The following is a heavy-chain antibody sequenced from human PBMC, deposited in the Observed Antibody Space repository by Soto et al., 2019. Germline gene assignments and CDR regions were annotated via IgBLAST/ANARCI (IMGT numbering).Heavy chain of an antibody. CDR3: AKDPPDYDSSGYAYYFDY. CDR2: ISGSGGST. J-gene: IGHJ4*02. D-gene: IGHD3-22*01. V-gene: IGHV3-23*01. Sequence: GGSLRLSCAASGFTVSSNYMSWVRQAPGKGLEWVSAISGSGGSTYYADSVKGRFTISRDNSKNTLYLQMNSLRAEDTAVYYCAKDPPDYDSSGYAYYFDYWGQGTLVTVSS. CDR1: GFTVSSNY.